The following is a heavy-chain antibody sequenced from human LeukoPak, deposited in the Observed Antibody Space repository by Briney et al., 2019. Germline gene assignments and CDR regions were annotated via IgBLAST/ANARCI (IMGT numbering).Heavy chain of an antibody. J-gene: IGHJ4*02. CDR2: MNPNSGKT. Sequence: ASVKVSCRASGYTFTTYDINWVRQATGQGLEWMGWMNPNSGKTGYAQKFQGRVTITKNTSISTAYMELSSLRSEDTAVYYCARRYGSGSYRQYYFDYWGQGTLVTVSS. CDR1: GYTFTTYD. CDR3: ARRYGSGSYRQYYFDY. V-gene: IGHV1-8*03. D-gene: IGHD3-10*01.